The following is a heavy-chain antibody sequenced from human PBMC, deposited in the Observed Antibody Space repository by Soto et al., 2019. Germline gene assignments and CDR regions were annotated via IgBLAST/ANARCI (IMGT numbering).Heavy chain of an antibody. D-gene: IGHD6-25*01. V-gene: IGHV3-48*01. Sequence: GGSLRLSCAASGFTFSSFSMNWVRQAPGKGLEWVSYISTSTSTIYYADSVKGRFTISRDNAKNSLYLQMNSLRAEDTAVYYCFQRYFDYWGQGTLVTVSS. J-gene: IGHJ4*02. CDR3: FQRYFDY. CDR1: GFTFSSFS. CDR2: ISTSTSTI.